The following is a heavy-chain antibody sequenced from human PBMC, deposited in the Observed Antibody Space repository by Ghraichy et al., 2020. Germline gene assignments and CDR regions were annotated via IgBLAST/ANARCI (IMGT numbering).Heavy chain of an antibody. D-gene: IGHD3-22*01. Sequence: SETLSLTCTVSGYSISSGYYWGWIRQPPGKGLEWIGSIYHSGSTYYNPSLKSRVTISVDTSKNQFSLKLTSVTAADTAMYYCVYDSSGYYYFDYWGQGTLVTVSS. J-gene: IGHJ4*02. CDR3: VYDSSGYYYFDY. CDR2: IYHSGST. V-gene: IGHV4-38-2*02. CDR1: GYSISSGYY.